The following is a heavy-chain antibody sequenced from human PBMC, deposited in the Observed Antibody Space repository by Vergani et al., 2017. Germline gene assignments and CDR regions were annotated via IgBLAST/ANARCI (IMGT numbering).Heavy chain of an antibody. CDR2: ISSSSSYI. D-gene: IGHD3-10*01. CDR3: ARDTPPYYGSGSYYTVYYYYGMDV. CDR1: GFTFSSYS. J-gene: IGHJ6*02. V-gene: IGHV3-21*01. Sequence: EVQLLESGGGLVQPGGSLRLSCAASGFTFSSYSMNWVRQAPGKGLEWVSSISSSSSYIYYADSVKGRFTISRDNAKNSLYLQMNSLRAEDTAVYYCARDTPPYYGSGSYYTVYYYYGMDVWGQGTTVTVSS.